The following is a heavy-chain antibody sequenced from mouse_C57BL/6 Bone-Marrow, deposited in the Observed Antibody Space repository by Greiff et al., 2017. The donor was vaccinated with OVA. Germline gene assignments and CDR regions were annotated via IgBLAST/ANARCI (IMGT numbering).Heavy chain of an antibody. D-gene: IGHD2-4*01. CDR1: GYTFTSYW. V-gene: IGHV1-69*01. CDR3: AREDYDYFFLWYFDV. Sequence: VQLQQPGAELVMPGASVKLSCKASGYTFTSYWMHWVKQRPGQGLEWIGEIDPSDSYTNYNQKFKGKSTLTVDKSSSTAYMQLSSLTSEDSAVYYCAREDYDYFFLWYFDVWGTGTTVTVSS. J-gene: IGHJ1*03. CDR2: IDPSDSYT.